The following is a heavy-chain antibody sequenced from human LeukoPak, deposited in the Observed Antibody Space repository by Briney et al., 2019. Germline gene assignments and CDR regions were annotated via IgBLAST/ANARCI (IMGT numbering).Heavy chain of an antibody. J-gene: IGHJ4*02. D-gene: IGHD5-18*01. Sequence: ASVKVSCKASGYTFTNYAVSWVRQAPGQGLEWMGGITDSNGNTYYVQKLQGRVTMTTDTSTSTAYMELRSPTSDDTAVYYCARRGYNYGAGFFVYWGQGTLVTVSS. V-gene: IGHV1-18*01. CDR1: GYTFTNYA. CDR3: ARRGYNYGAGFFVY. CDR2: ITDSNGNT.